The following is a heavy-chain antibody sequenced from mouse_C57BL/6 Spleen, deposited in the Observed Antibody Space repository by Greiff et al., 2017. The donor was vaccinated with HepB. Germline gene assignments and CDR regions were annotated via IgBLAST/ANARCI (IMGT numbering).Heavy chain of an antibody. CDR3: ASLGRGWYFDV. CDR2: IDPSDSYT. Sequence: VQLQQSGAELVMPGASVKLSCKASGYTFTSYWMHWVKQRPGQGLEWIGEIDPSDSYTNYNQKFKGKSTLTVDKSSSTAYMQLSSLTSEDSAVYYGASLGRGWYFDVWGTGTTVTVSS. D-gene: IGHD4-1*01. J-gene: IGHJ1*03. V-gene: IGHV1-69*01. CDR1: GYTFTSYW.